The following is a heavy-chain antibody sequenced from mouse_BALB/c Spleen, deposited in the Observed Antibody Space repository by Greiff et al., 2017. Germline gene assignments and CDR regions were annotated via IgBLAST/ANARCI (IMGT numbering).Heavy chain of an antibody. CDR3: LYDYYDY. D-gene: IGHD2-3*01. Sequence: VKLVESGPELVKPGASVKMSCKASGYTFTDYVISWVKQRTGQGLEWIGEIYPGSGSTYYNEKFKGKATLTADKSSNTAYMQLSSLTSEDSAVYFCLYDYYDYWGQGTTLTVSS. CDR2: IYPGSGST. J-gene: IGHJ2*01. V-gene: IGHV1-77*01. CDR1: GYTFTDYV.